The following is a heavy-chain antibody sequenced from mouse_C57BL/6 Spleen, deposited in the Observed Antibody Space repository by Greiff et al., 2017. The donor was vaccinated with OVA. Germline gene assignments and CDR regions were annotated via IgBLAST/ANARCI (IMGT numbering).Heavy chain of an antibody. CDR3: AVVGYDYFDY. D-gene: IGHD1-1*01. CDR2: IDPSDSYT. J-gene: IGHJ2*01. V-gene: IGHV1-69*01. Sequence: QVQLQQSGAELVMPGASVKLSCKASGYTFTSYWMHWVKQRPGQGLEWIGEIDPSDSYTNYNQKFKGKSTLTVDKSSSTAYMQLSSLTSEDSAVYYCAVVGYDYFDYWGQGTTLTVSS. CDR1: GYTFTSYW.